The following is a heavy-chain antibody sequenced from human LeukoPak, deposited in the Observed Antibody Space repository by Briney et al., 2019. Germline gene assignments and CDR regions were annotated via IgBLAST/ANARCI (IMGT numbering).Heavy chain of an antibody. J-gene: IGHJ4*02. CDR3: ARDASTSYFDS. CDR2: IWYDGSNQ. CDR1: GFTFKSYG. Sequence: GGSLRLSYATSGFTFKSYGLHWVRQAPGRGLEWVAFIWYDGSNQYYADSVKGRFTISRDKSKNTLFLQMNSLRAEDTALYFCARDASTSYFDSWGQGTLVTVSS. V-gene: IGHV3-33*01.